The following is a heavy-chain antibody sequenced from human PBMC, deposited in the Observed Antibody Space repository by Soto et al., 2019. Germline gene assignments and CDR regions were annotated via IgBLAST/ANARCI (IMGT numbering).Heavy chain of an antibody. CDR3: AKDDNPSSPDLYYYYYYMDV. J-gene: IGHJ6*03. CDR1: GFTFSSYG. V-gene: IGHV3-30*18. Sequence: PGGSLRLSCAASGFTFSSYGMHWVRQAPGKGLEWVAVISYDGSNKYYADSVKGRFTISRDNSKNTLYLQMNSLRAEDTAVYYCAKDDNPSSPDLYYYYYYMDVWGKGTTVTVSS. CDR2: ISYDGSNK. D-gene: IGHD6-13*01.